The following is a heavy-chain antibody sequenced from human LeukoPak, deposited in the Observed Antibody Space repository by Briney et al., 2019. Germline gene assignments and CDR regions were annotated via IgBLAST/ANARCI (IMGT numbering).Heavy chain of an antibody. J-gene: IGHJ5*01. CDR1: GFTFSDYP. Sequence: GGSLRLSCVASGFTFSDYPMHWVRQAPGKGLEWLAVVSSDGRFTTYADSTEGRFTISRDNSRNTLYLQMNSLRTEDTSLYYCARDRTEALRCAWWGLFDSWGQGTLVTVSS. CDR2: VSSDGRFT. D-gene: IGHD2-8*02. V-gene: IGHV3-30*04. CDR3: ARDRTEALRCAWWGLFDS.